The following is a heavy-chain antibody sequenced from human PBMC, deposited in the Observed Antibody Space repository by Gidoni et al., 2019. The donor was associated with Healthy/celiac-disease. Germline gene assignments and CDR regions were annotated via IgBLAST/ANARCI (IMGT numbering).Heavy chain of an antibody. CDR2: ISSNGGST. V-gene: IGHV3-64D*06. CDR3: VKDMGYGVVVTATLFDY. Sequence: EVQLVESGGGLVQPGGSLRLSCSASGFPFSSYAMHWVRQAPGKGLEYVSAISSNGGSTYYADSVKGRFTISRDNSKNTLYLQMSSLRAEDTAVYYCVKDMGYGVVVTATLFDYWGQGTLVTVSS. J-gene: IGHJ4*02. D-gene: IGHD2-21*02. CDR1: GFPFSSYA.